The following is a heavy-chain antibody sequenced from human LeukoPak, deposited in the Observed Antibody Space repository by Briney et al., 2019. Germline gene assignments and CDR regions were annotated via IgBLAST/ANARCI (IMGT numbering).Heavy chain of an antibody. CDR3: AKHYFYESTGPSWLDP. V-gene: IGHV4-39*01. CDR2: IYYSGST. Sequence: SETLSLTCTVSGGSISSSSYYWGWIRQPPGKGLEWIGSIYYSGSTYYNPSLKSRVTISVDTSKNQFSLDLSSVTAADTAVYYCAKHYFYESTGPSWLDPWGPGTLVTVSS. J-gene: IGHJ5*02. D-gene: IGHD3-22*01. CDR1: GGSISSSSYY.